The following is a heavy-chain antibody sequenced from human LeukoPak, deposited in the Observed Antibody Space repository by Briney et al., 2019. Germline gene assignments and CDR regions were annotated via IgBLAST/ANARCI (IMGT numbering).Heavy chain of an antibody. D-gene: IGHD3-16*01. V-gene: IGHV4-31*03. J-gene: IGHJ4*02. CDR1: GGAINIGHF. CDR2: VSYTGIT. CDR3: ARGNDYFDY. Sequence: PSETLSLPCTVSGGAINIGHFWNWLRQTPGSGLEYLGYVSYTGITYYNPSLMSRVNMSVDTSKKQFSLTLTSVTAADTATYYCARGNDYFDYWGQGSLVTVSS.